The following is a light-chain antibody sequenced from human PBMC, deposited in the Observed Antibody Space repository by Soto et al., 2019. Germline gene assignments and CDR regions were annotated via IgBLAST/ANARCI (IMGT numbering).Light chain of an antibody. CDR1: QSVSAS. CDR3: QQYNYWLRT. J-gene: IGKJ1*01. CDR2: ATS. Sequence: EIVITQSPSTLSVSPGERATLSCRASQSVSASLAWYQQKPGQSPRLLIYATSTRATGVPVRFSGSGSGTEFTLTISSLQSEDFAVYYCQQYNYWLRTFGQGTKVDIK. V-gene: IGKV3-15*01.